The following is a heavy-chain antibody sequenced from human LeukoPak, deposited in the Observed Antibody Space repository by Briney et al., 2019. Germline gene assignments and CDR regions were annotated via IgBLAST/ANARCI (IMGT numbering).Heavy chain of an antibody. V-gene: IGHV3-7*05. D-gene: IGHD5-18*01. J-gene: IGHJ4*02. Sequence: GGSLRLSCAASGFTFSSYWMSWVRQAPGKGLEWVANIKEDGSEKYYVDSVKGRFTISRDNAKNSLYLQMNSLRAEDTAVYYCARLPLTARRHFDYWGQGTLVTVSS. CDR1: GFTFSSYW. CDR3: ARLPLTARRHFDY. CDR2: IKEDGSEK.